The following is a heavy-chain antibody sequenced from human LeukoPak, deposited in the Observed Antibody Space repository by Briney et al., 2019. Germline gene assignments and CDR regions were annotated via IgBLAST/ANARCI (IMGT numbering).Heavy chain of an antibody. CDR3: ARVVVRDANNYKDY. CDR2: MFYSGST. Sequence: SETLSLTCIVSGGSISSYYWSWIRQPPGKGLEWIGYMFYSGSTTYNPSLKSRVTMSVDTSKNHFSLNLTSVTAADTAVYYCARVVVRDANNYKDYWGQGTLVTVSS. D-gene: IGHD5-24*01. CDR1: GGSISSYY. J-gene: IGHJ4*02. V-gene: IGHV4-59*01.